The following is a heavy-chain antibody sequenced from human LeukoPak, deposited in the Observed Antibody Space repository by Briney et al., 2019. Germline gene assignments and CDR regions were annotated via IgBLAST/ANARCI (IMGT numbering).Heavy chain of an antibody. CDR3: ARLLSCSGGNCYYYFDY. Sequence: PSETLSLTCTVSGGSISSSAFHWGWIRQPPGKGLEWIGSMSYSGSTYYNPSLKSRLTISIDTSKNQFSLKLSSVTAADTAVYYCARLLSCSGGNCYYYFDYWGQGTLVTVSS. J-gene: IGHJ4*02. V-gene: IGHV4-39*01. CDR2: MSYSGST. D-gene: IGHD2-15*01. CDR1: GGSISSSAFH.